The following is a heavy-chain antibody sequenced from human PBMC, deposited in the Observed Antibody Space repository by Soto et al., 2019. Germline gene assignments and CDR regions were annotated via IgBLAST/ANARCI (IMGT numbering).Heavy chain of an antibody. D-gene: IGHD6-13*01. V-gene: IGHV3-23*01. J-gene: IGHJ6*02. CDR1: GFTFSSYA. CDR3: AKDLRIAAAGTVSFFWYYYYGMDV. CDR2: ISGSGGST. Sequence: GGSLRLSCAASGFTFSSYAMSWVRQAPGKGLEWVSAISGSGGSTYYADSGKGRFTISRDNSKNTLYLQMNSLRAEDTAVYYCAKDLRIAAAGTVSFFWYYYYGMDVWGQGTTVTVSS.